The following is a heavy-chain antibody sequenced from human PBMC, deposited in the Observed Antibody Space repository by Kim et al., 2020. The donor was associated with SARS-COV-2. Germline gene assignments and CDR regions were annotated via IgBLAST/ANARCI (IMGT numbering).Heavy chain of an antibody. CDR1: GGSVSSGSYY. CDR3: ARASAYYYDSSGYPGSSNWFDP. V-gene: IGHV4-61*01. Sequence: SETLSLTCTVSGGSVSSGSYYWSWIRQPPGKGLEWIGYIYYSGSTNYNPSLKSRVTISVDTSKNQFSLKLSSVTAADTAVYYCARASAYYYDSSGYPGSSNWFDPWGQGTLVTVSS. D-gene: IGHD3-22*01. J-gene: IGHJ5*02. CDR2: IYYSGST.